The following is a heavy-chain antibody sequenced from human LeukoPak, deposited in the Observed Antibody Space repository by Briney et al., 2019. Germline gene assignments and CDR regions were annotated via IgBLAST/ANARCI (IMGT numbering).Heavy chain of an antibody. Sequence: SSEWRSATGTVSGGSRSTYCWSWIRQHPGNELGWSGYIYYSGSTNYNPSLKSRVTISVDTAKNHFSLKLSPVTAADTAVYYCARFGGDSSGYAAFDICGQGTMLTVSS. CDR2: IYYSGST. D-gene: IGHD3-22*01. CDR3: ARFGGDSSGYAAFDI. V-gene: IGHV4-59*01. J-gene: IGHJ3*02. CDR1: GGSRSTYC.